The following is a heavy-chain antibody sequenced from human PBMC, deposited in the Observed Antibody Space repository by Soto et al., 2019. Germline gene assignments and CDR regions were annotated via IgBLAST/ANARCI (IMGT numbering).Heavy chain of an antibody. D-gene: IGHD5-18*01. CDR3: ARAKRDTAMVRGGYYFDD. V-gene: IGHV1-69*01. Sequence: QVQLVQSGAEVKKPGSSVKVSCKASGGTFSSYAISWVRQAPGQGLEWMGGIIPIFGTANYAQKFQGRVTITADESTSSAYMGLSSLRSEDTAVYYWARAKRDTAMVRGGYYFDDWGQGTLVTVSS. CDR1: GGTFSSYA. CDR2: IIPIFGTA. J-gene: IGHJ4*02.